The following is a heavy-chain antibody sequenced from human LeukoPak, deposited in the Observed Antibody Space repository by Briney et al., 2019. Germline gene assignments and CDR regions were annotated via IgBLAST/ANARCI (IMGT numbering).Heavy chain of an antibody. CDR2: IIPIFGTA. Sequence: SVTVSCKASGGTFSSYAISWVRQAPGQGLEGMGGIIPIFGTANYAQKFRGRVTITPDESTSTAYMELSSLRSEDTAVYYCARGAVVINNVLNYYYYMDVWGKGTTVTVSS. CDR3: ARGAVVINNVLNYYYYMDV. CDR1: GGTFSSYA. D-gene: IGHD3-22*01. V-gene: IGHV1-69*01. J-gene: IGHJ6*03.